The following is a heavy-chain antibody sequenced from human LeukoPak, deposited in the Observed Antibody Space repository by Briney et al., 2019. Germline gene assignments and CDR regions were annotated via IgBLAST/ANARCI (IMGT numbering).Heavy chain of an antibody. CDR2: INHSGST. CDR3: ARRTTVTIPFGY. V-gene: IGHV4-34*01. CDR1: GGSFSGYY. J-gene: IGHJ4*02. Sequence: PSETLSLTCAIYGGSFSGYYWSWIRQPPGKGLEWSGEINHSGSTNYNPSLKSRVTISVDKSKNQFSLKLSSVTAADTAVYYCARRTTVTIPFGYWGQGTLVTVSS. D-gene: IGHD4-11*01.